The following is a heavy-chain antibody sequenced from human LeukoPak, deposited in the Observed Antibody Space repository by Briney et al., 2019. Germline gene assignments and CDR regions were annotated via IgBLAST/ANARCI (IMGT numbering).Heavy chain of an antibody. D-gene: IGHD4-17*01. CDR1: GGTFSSYA. J-gene: IGHJ6*03. CDR2: IIPMLGIA. V-gene: IGHV1-69*10. Sequence: SVKVSCKASGGTFSSYAINWVRQAPGQGLEWMGGIIPMLGIANYAQKFQGRVTITADKSTSTAYMELSSLRSEDTAVYYCARDRWPVTRIHYYYTMDVWGEGTTVTVSS. CDR3: ARDRWPVTRIHYYYTMDV.